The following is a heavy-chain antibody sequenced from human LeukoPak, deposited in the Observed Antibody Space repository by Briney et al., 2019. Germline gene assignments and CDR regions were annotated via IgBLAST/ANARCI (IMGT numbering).Heavy chain of an antibody. CDR1: GDSISSYY. J-gene: IGHJ4*02. CDR3: AGGRYFDWLLFDY. CDR2: IYYSGST. D-gene: IGHD3-9*01. Sequence: SEALSLTCTVSGDSISSYYWSWIRQPPGKGLEWIGYIYYSGSTNYNPSLKSRVTVSVDTSKNQFSLKLSSVTAADTAVYYCAGGRYFDWLLFDYWGQGTLVTVSS. V-gene: IGHV4-59*08.